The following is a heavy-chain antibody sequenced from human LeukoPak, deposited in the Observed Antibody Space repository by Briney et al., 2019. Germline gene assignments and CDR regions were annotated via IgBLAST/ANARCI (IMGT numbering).Heavy chain of an antibody. CDR3: ARGPQNYGSGNWFDP. D-gene: IGHD3-10*01. CDR2: IGSSSSYT. J-gene: IGHJ5*02. Sequence: GGSLRLSCAASGFTFSDYYMSWIRQAPGKVLEWVSYIGSSSSYTNYADSVKGRFTISRDNAKNSLYLQMNSLRAEDTAVYYCARGPQNYGSGNWFDPWGQGTLVTVSS. V-gene: IGHV3-11*06. CDR1: GFTFSDYY.